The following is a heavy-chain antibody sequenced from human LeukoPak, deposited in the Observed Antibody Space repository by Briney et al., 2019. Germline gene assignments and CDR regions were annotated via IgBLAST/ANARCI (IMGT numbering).Heavy chain of an antibody. J-gene: IGHJ4*02. CDR1: GFTVSSNY. V-gene: IGHV3-66*01. CDR3: ARGSRLATIRGDY. CDR2: IYSGGST. Sequence: VGSLRLSCAASGFTVSSNYMSWVRQAPGKGLGRVSVIYSGGSTYYADSVKGRFTISRENSRNTLYLQMNSLRAEDTAVYYCARGSRLATIRGDYWGQGTLVTVSS. D-gene: IGHD5-12*01.